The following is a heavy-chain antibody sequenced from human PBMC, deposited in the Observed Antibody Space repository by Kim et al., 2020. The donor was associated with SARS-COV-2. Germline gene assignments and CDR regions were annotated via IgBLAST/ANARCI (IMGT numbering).Heavy chain of an antibody. D-gene: IGHD1-26*01. V-gene: IGHV4-31*03. Sequence: SETLSLTCTVSGGSISSGGYYWSWIRQHPGKGLEWIGYIYYSGSTYYNPSLKSRVTISVDTSKNQFSLKLSSVTAADTAVYYCARAEQWELRGGGLDAFDIWGQGTMVTVSS. J-gene: IGHJ3*02. CDR1: GGSISSGGYY. CDR2: IYYSGST. CDR3: ARAEQWELRGGGLDAFDI.